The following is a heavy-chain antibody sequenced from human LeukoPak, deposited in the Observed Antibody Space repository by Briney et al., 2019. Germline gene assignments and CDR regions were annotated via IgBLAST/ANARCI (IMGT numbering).Heavy chain of an antibody. D-gene: IGHD6-13*01. V-gene: IGHV3-7*01. CDR1: GITFSKYW. J-gene: IGHJ4*02. CDR2: IKQDGSEK. Sequence: GGSLRLSCEVSGITFSKYWMTWVRQAPGKGLEWVANIKQDGSEKYYVDSVKGRFTISRDNAKNSLYLQMNSLRAEDTAVYYCARGQQLLDWGQGTLVTVSS. CDR3: ARGQQLLD.